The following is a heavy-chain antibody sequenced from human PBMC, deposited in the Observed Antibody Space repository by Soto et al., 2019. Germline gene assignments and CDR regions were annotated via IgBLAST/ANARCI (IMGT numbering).Heavy chain of an antibody. Sequence: SVTLSLTCGLSGGSNSSSNCWRCVRQPQGTSRDCIADVYHSGSTTYNPSLRSRVTISVDKAKNQFSLRLSPVTAADTAVYYCGRSVDCSSTNCYPERYHFDYWGQGILVTASS. V-gene: IGHV4-4*02. CDR3: GRSVDCSSTNCYPERYHFDY. J-gene: IGHJ4*02. CDR2: VYHSGST. D-gene: IGHD2-2*01. CDR1: GGSNSSSNC.